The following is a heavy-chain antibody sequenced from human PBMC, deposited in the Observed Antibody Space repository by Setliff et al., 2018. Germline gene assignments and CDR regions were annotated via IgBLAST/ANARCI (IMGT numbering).Heavy chain of an antibody. CDR3: ARDQTYYYDSSGYDAFDI. V-gene: IGHV3-74*01. D-gene: IGHD3-22*01. CDR2: INSDGSST. Sequence: GSLRLSCAASGFTFSSYSMNWVRQAPGKGLVWVSRINSDGSSTSYADSVKGRFTISRDNAKNTLYLQMNSLRAEDTAVYYCARDQTYYYDSSGYDAFDIWGQGTMVTVSS. J-gene: IGHJ3*02. CDR1: GFTFSSYS.